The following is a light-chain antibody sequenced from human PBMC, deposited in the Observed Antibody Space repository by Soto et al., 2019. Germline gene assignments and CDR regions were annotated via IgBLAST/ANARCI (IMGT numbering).Light chain of an antibody. CDR1: QSISIW. V-gene: IGKV1-5*01. Sequence: DIQMTQSPSTLSASVGDRVTITCRASQSISIWLAWYQQKPGKAPKLLIYDASSLGSGVPSRFSGSGSGTEFTLTICSLQFDDFATYYCEQYNSYWTFGQGTKVDIK. CDR2: DAS. CDR3: EQYNSYWT. J-gene: IGKJ1*01.